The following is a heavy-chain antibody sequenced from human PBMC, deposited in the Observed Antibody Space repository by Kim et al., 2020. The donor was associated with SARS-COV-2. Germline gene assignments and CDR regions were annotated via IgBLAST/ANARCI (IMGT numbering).Heavy chain of an antibody. CDR2: TYYRSTWYN. CDR3: ARGSHQGWPSSWEANFDS. D-gene: IGHD6-13*01. J-gene: IGHJ4*02. CDR1: GDSVSSNSAA. V-gene: IGHV6-1*01. Sequence: SQTLSLTCAISGDSVSSNSAAWNWIRQSPSRGLEWLGRTYYRSTWYNDYAVSVKSRITINPDTSKNQFSLQLNSVTPEDTAVYYCARGSHQGWPSSWEANFDSWGPGTLVTGSS.